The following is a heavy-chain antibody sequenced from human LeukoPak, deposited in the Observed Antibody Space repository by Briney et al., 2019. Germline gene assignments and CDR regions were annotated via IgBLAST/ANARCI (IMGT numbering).Heavy chain of an antibody. V-gene: IGHV4-39*07. CDR3: ARDTYYYDSSGYLGYFYYYMDV. D-gene: IGHD3-22*01. CDR2: VYFSGNT. J-gene: IGHJ6*03. Sequence: SETLSLTCTVSGGSINSNSYYWGWIRQSPGKGLEWIGNVYFSGNTYYNPSLKSRVSISIDTSRNRFYLEVRSVTAADTAVYYCARDTYYYDSSGYLGYFYYYMDVWGKGTTVTVSS. CDR1: GGSINSNSYY.